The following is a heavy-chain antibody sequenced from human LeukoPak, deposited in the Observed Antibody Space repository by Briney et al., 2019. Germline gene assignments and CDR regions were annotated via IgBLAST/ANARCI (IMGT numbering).Heavy chain of an antibody. Sequence: GGSLRLSCLTSGFTLRDYGLGWVRQAPGMGLEWVSFIRSRIYGGAPEYAASVRGRFSVSRDDSESIAYLQMNNLKSEDTAVYYCARGQTVSGAKYYFDFWSPGTLVTVSS. V-gene: IGHV3-49*04. CDR3: ARGQTVSGAKYYFDF. CDR1: GFTLRDYG. J-gene: IGHJ4*02. CDR2: IRSRIYGGAP. D-gene: IGHD3-10*01.